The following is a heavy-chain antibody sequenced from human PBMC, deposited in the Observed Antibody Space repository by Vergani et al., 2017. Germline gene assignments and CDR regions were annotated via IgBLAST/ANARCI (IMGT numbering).Heavy chain of an antibody. CDR1: GYTFTSYG. CDR2: ISAYNGNT. D-gene: IGHD2-2*01. V-gene: IGHV1-18*04. CDR3: ERDPDIVVVPAAPYYYYYYGMDV. J-gene: IGHJ6*02. Sequence: QVQLVQSGAEVKKPGASVKVSCKASGYTFTSYGISWVRQAPGQGLEWMGWISAYNGNTNYAQKLQGRVTMTTDTSTSTAYMELRSLRSDDTAVYYCERDPDIVVVPAAPYYYYYYGMDVWGQGTTVTVSS.